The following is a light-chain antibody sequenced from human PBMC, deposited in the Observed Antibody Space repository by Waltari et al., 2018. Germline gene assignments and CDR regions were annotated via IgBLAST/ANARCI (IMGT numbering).Light chain of an antibody. CDR1: QSLLHSNGKNY. CDR3: MQQLQTPRS. V-gene: IGKV2-28*01. J-gene: IGKJ3*01. CDR2: MGS. Sequence: DIVMTQSPLSLPVTPGESASFSCRSSQSLLHSNGKNYLGWYVQKPGQAPQLLVCMGSNRDSGVPDRFSGSGSGTDFTLEISRVEPEDVGIYYCMQQLQTPRSFGPGTKVEIK.